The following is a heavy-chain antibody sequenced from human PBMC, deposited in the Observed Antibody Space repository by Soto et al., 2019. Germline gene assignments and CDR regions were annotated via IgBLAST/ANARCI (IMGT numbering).Heavy chain of an antibody. V-gene: IGHV4-34*01. D-gene: IGHD6-19*01. CDR2: INHSGSST. CDR1: GGSLGRYY. CDR3: ARDSLGIAVLGTGRSKNNWFXP. J-gene: IGHJ5*02. Sequence: PSETLALTCTVSGGSLGRYYRTWIRQSPGKGLEWIGEINHSGSSTNYNPSLRGRVTMSVDTSKKQFSLQLTSVTAADTAVYYCARDSLGIAVLGTGRSKNNWFXPWGQGTLVXVSS.